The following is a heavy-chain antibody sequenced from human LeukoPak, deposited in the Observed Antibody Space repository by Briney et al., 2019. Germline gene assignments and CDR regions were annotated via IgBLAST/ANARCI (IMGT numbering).Heavy chain of an antibody. CDR3: ARVANMIVVVPDI. CDR1: GFTLTSYA. D-gene: IGHD3-22*01. Sequence: PGGSLRLSCAASGFTLTSYAMSWVRQAPGKGLQWVSLICGRGGNTYYADSVKGRFTISRDNAKNSLYLQMNSLRAEDTAVYYCARVANMIVVVPDIWGQGTMVTVSS. J-gene: IGHJ3*02. V-gene: IGHV3-23*01. CDR2: ICGRGGNT.